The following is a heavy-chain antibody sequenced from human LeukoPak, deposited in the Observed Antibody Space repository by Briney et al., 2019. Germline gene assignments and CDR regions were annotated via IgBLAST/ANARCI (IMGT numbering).Heavy chain of an antibody. CDR3: ARERAGYYLDV. J-gene: IGHJ6*04. D-gene: IGHD3-9*01. CDR1: VFTFSPYT. Sequence: RGSLRLSSAASVFTFSPYTMHWVREAPGKGLEFVSAIIGDGITTYYADSVKGRFTVSRDNSKSTLYLQIGSLTAEDMAVYYCARERAGYYLDVWGKGTTVTVFS. CDR2: IIGDGITT. V-gene: IGHV3-64*02.